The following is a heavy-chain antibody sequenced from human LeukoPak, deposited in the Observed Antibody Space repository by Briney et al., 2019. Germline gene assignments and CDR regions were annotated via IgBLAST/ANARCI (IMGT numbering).Heavy chain of an antibody. J-gene: IGHJ4*02. CDR3: AKHLRTNFWFFDH. CDR1: GFTLSTYA. V-gene: IGHV3-23*01. D-gene: IGHD3-9*01. CDR2: ISGTGYQT. Sequence: GGSLRLSCAASGFTLSTYALSWVRQAPGKGLEWVSLISGTGYQTDYADSVKGRFTISRDNSKNTLYLQMNSLKAEDTAVYYCAKHLRTNFWFFDHWGQGTLVTVSS.